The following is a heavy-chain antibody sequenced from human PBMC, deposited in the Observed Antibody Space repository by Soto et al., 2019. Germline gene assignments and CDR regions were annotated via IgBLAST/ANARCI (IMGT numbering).Heavy chain of an antibody. CDR3: ARGSKDSYPGSRIFDF. CDR1: LITFGSRA. D-gene: IGHD3-10*01. CDR2: ITDTGGDT. V-gene: IGHV3-23*01. J-gene: IGHJ4*02. Sequence: GGSLRLSCLASLITFGSRAMSCVRQAPGEGLEWVSTITDTGGDTKYPYSVRARFTMSRDNAQKTIELQINSLRVEDSTLYHCARGSKDSYPGSRIFDFWGRGTLVTVSS.